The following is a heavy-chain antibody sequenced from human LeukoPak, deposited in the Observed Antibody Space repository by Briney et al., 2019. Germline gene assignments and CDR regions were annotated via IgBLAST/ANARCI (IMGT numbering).Heavy chain of an antibody. Sequence: PSETLSLTCTVSGGSISSSSYYWGWIRQPPGKGLEWIGSIYHSGRTFYNPSLKSRVTISVDTSRNQFSLKLTSVTAADTAVYYCARLNLPATRFDYWGQGTLVTVSS. J-gene: IGHJ4*02. CDR3: ARLNLPATRFDY. CDR1: GGSISSSSYY. V-gene: IGHV4-39*07. CDR2: IYHSGRT. D-gene: IGHD5-24*01.